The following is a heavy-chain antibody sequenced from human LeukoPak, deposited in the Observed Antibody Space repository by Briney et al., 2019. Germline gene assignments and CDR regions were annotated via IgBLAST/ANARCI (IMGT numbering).Heavy chain of an antibody. CDR1: GLTFSTST. D-gene: IGHD2-15*01. V-gene: IGHV3-23*01. J-gene: IGHJ5*02. Sequence: PGGALRLSCAASGLTFSTSTFSWVRQAPGKGLEWVSAIDGGGTTYYADSAKGRFAISRDNSKNTLYLQMNSLRAEDTAVYYCARDRRDCSGGSCYSGTWFDPWGQGTLVTVSS. CDR2: IDGGGTT. CDR3: ARDRRDCSGGSCYSGTWFDP.